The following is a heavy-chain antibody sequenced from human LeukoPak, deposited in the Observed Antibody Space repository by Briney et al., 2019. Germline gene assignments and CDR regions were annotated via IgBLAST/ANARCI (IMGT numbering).Heavy chain of an antibody. CDR2: ISDSTTYT. D-gene: IGHD2-8*01. J-gene: IGHJ4*02. CDR3: ATEGVVSGTSGKSLFDY. CDR1: GFTFSSYN. V-gene: IGHV3-21*01. Sequence: GGSLRLSCAASGFTFSSYNMNWVRQAPGKGLELVSSISDSTTYTYYADSVKGRFTISRDNGKNSLFLQMNSLRAEDTAVYYCATEGVVSGTSGKSLFDYWGQGTLVTVSS.